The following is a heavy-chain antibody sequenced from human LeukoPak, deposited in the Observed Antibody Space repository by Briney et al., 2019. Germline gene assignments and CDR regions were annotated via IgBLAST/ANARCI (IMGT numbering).Heavy chain of an antibody. CDR1: GFTVSSNC. V-gene: IGHV3-53*01. D-gene: IGHD3-16*01. Sequence: GGSLRLSCAASGFTVSSNCMSWVRQAPGKGLEWVSVIYSGGSTYYADSVKGRFTISRDNSKNTLYLQMNSLRAEDTAVYYCARERGNNWFDPWGQGTLVTVSS. J-gene: IGHJ5*02. CDR2: IYSGGST. CDR3: ARERGNNWFDP.